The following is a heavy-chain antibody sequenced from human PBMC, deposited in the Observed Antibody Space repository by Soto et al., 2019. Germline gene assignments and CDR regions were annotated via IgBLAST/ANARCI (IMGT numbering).Heavy chain of an antibody. CDR3: ARGGLAAAGTMDV. CDR1: GGTFSSYT. J-gene: IGHJ6*04. V-gene: IGHV1-69*02. CDR2: IIPILGIA. Sequence: ASVKVSCKASGGTFSSYTISWVRQAPGQGLEWMGRIIPILGIANYAQKFQGRVTITADKSTSTAYMELSSLRSEDTAVYYCARGGLAAAGTMDVWGKGTTVTVSS. D-gene: IGHD6-13*01.